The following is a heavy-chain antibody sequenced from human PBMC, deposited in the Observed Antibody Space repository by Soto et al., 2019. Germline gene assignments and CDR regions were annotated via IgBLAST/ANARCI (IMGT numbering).Heavy chain of an antibody. CDR3: AGEIWGSYSPGDY. D-gene: IGHD3-16*01. CDR1: RDTFTGYA. V-gene: IGHV1-3*01. J-gene: IGHJ4*02. CDR2: INAANGNT. Sequence: QVQIVQSGAEMKEPGASVKVSCKASRDTFTGYAIHWVRQAPGQRLEWMGWINAANGNTGYSQKFQGRVTITRDTSANTVYMELSSMRSEDTAVYSCAGEIWGSYSPGDYWGQGTLVTVS.